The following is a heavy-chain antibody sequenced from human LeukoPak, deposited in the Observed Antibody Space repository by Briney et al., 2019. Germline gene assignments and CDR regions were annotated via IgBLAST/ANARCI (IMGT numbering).Heavy chain of an antibody. CDR1: GFTFSSFD. CDR3: ARGPPRGKYYYMDV. Sequence: GGSLRLSCAASGFTFSSFDMHWVRQPTGQGLEWVSTIGTASDTYYPGSVDGRFTLSRDNAKNSLYLQMNSLTAGDTAVYYCARGPPRGKYYYMDVWGKGTTVTVSS. V-gene: IGHV3-13*01. D-gene: IGHD1-1*01. CDR2: IGTASDT. J-gene: IGHJ6*03.